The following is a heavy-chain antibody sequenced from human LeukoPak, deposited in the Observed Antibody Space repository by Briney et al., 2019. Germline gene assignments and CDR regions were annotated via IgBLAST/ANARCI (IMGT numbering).Heavy chain of an antibody. CDR2: IYYSGST. V-gene: IGHV4-39*01. J-gene: IGHJ3*02. Sequence: PSETLSLTCTVSGGSISSSSYYWGWIRQPPGKGLEWIGSIYYSGSTYYNPSLKSRVTISVDTSKNQFSLKLSSVTAADTAVYYCARLAMIDRAFDIWGQGTMVTVSS. D-gene: IGHD3-22*01. CDR1: GGSISSSSYY. CDR3: ARLAMIDRAFDI.